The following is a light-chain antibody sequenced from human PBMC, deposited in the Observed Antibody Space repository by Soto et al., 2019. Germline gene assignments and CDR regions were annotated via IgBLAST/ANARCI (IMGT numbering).Light chain of an antibody. CDR2: DVT. CDR3: SSYAGRNTVV. CDR1: NSDVGGYYF. J-gene: IGLJ2*01. V-gene: IGLV2-8*01. Sequence: QSALTQPPSASGSPGQSVTISCTGTNSDVGGYYFVSWYQQHPGQAPKLMLYDVTKRPSGVPDRFSGSKSGNTASLIVSGLQAEDEAEYYCSSYAGRNTVVFGGGTKLTVL.